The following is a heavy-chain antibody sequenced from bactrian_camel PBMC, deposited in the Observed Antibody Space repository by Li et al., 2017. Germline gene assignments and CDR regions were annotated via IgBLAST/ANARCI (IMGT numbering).Heavy chain of an antibody. J-gene: IGHJ4*01. V-gene: IGHV3S55*01. D-gene: IGHD2*01. CDR3: VKGDYTLDAGLQ. CDR2: IGGDGTT. CDR1: GHTFDDSD. Sequence: HVQLVESGGGSVQAGGSLRLSCTASGHTFDDSDMGWYRQAPGNECELVSSIGGDGTTYYAESVKGRFTISRDNAKNTLYLQLDSLKTEDTAMYYCVKGDYTLDAGLQRGQGTQVTVS.